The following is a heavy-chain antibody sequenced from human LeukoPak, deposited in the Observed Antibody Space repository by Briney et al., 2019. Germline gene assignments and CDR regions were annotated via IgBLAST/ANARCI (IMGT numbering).Heavy chain of an antibody. CDR3: ARVVRGIIQSKRSTWLDP. J-gene: IGHJ5*02. D-gene: IGHD3-10*01. CDR2: INPNSGGT. Sequence: ASVKVSCKASGYTFTGYYMHWVRQAPGQGLEWMGWINPNSGGTNYAQKFQGRVTMTRDTSISTAYMELSRLRSDDTAVYYCARVVRGIIQSKRSTWLDPWGQGTLVTVST. CDR1: GYTFTGYY. V-gene: IGHV1-2*02.